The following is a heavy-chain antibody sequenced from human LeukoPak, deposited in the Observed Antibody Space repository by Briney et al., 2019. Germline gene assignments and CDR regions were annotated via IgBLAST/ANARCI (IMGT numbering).Heavy chain of an antibody. J-gene: IGHJ3*02. D-gene: IGHD3-22*01. CDR3: ANDVFYYYDSSADAFDI. CDR1: GFTFSSYA. V-gene: IGHV3-23*01. CDR2: ISGSGGST. Sequence: GGSLRLSCAASGFTFSSYAMSWVRQAPGKGLEWVSAISGSGGSTYYADSVKGRFTISRDNSKNTLYLQMNSLRAEDTAVYYCANDVFYYYDSSADAFDIWGQGTMVTVSS.